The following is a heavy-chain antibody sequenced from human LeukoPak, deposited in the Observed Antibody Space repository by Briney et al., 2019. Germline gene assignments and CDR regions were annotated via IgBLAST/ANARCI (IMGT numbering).Heavy chain of an antibody. CDR3: ARDRFVVVPAARGDAFDI. CDR2: IYYSGST. D-gene: IGHD2-2*01. Sequence: SQTLSLTCTVSGGSISSGDYYWSWIRQPPGKGLEWIGYIYYSGSTYYNPSLKSRVTMSVDTSKNQFSLKLSSVTAADTAVYYCARDRFVVVPAARGDAFDIWGQGTMVTVSS. CDR1: GGSISSGDYY. V-gene: IGHV4-30-4*08. J-gene: IGHJ3*02.